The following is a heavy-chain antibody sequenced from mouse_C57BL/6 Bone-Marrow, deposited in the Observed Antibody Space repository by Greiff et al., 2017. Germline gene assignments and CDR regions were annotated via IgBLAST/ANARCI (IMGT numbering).Heavy chain of an antibody. J-gene: IGHJ4*01. V-gene: IGHV1-52*01. CDR3: SRGLRIFRWAMDY. CDR2: IDPSAGET. D-gene: IGHD1-1*02. CDR1: GFTFTNYW. Sequence: VQLQQSGAELVRPGSSVKLSCKASGFTFTNYWMHWVQQRPEQGLEWIGNIDPSAGETHYNQKFKDKATLTVAKSSRTAYLQLRILTSGDSDVCSCSRGLRIFRWAMDYWGQGTSVTVSS.